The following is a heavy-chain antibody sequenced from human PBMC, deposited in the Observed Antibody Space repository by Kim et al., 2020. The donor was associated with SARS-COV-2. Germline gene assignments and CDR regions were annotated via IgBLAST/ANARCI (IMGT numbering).Heavy chain of an antibody. V-gene: IGHV3-48*03. Sequence: GGSLRLSCAASGFTFSSYEMNWVRQAPGKGLEWVSYISSSGSTIYYADSVKGRFTISRDNAKNSLYLQMNSLRAEDTAVYYCARDRGYYDSSGYYSPYWGQGTLVTVSS. CDR1: GFTFSSYE. D-gene: IGHD3-22*01. J-gene: IGHJ4*02. CDR3: ARDRGYYDSSGYYSPY. CDR2: ISSSGSTI.